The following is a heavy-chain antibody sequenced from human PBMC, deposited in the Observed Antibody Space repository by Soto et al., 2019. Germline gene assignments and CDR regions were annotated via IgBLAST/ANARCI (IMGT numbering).Heavy chain of an antibody. CDR1: GSDFGNFV. CDR2: IWHDAIHE. D-gene: IGHD2-21*02. CDR3: AREGGDEWIDYYYYGMDV. J-gene: IGHJ6*02. Sequence: QVQLVESGGGVVQPGTSRTPSGAASGSDFGNFVMHWAAQAPGKGLEGGPVIWHDAIHEYYGDSVQGWFTISRDNSKHLLYLQMNSLRAEDTAVYYCAREGGDEWIDYYYYGMDVWGHGTTVTVSS. V-gene: IGHV3-33*01.